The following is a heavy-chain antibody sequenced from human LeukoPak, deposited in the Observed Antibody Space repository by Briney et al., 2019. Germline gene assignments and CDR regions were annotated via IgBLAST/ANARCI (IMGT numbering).Heavy chain of an antibody. D-gene: IGHD6-19*01. CDR2: ISWNSGTI. CDR3: AKDNRRHYTSGPNPDSLH. CDR1: GFIFNNYA. Sequence: GGSLRLSCAGSGFIFNNYAMYWVRQPPGKGLEWVSGISWNSGTIDYADSVRGRFTISRDNAMNSLYLQMDSLRVEDTAFYYCAKDNRRHYTSGPNPDSLHWGQGALVTVSS. V-gene: IGHV3-9*01. J-gene: IGHJ4*02.